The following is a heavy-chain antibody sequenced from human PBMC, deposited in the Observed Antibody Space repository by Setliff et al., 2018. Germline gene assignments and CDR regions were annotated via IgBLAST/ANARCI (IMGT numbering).Heavy chain of an antibody. V-gene: IGHV3-11*01. CDR3: ARTTGYRLEGDFDY. D-gene: IGHD3-16*01. CDR1: GFTFSNYY. CDR2: IHDSGNPT. J-gene: IGHJ4*02. Sequence: GGSLRLSCTASGFTFSNYYMTWIRQAPGKGLEWISYIHDSGNPTYYADSVKGRFTVSRDNAKNSLYLQMTSLRAEDTAIYYCARTTGYRLEGDFDYWGQGTLVTVS.